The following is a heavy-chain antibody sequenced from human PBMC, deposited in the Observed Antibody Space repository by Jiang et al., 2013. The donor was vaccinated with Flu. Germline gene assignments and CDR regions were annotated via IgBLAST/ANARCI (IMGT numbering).Heavy chain of an antibody. CDR3: ARMVGGYDSSGYYYYDAFDI. CDR1: GGSISSYY. Sequence: PGLVKPSETLSLTCAVSGGSISSYYWSWIRQPAGKGLEWIGRIYTSGSTNCNPSLKSRVTMSVDTSKNQFSLKLSSVTAADTAVYYCARMVGGYDSSGYYYYDAFDIWGQGTMVTVSS. V-gene: IGHV4-4*07. CDR2: IYTSGST. D-gene: IGHD3-22*01. J-gene: IGHJ3*02.